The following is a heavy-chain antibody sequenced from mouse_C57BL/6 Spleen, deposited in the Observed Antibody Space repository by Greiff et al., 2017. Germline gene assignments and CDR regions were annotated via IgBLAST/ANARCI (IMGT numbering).Heavy chain of an antibody. CDR2: INYDGSST. CDR3: ARRYSNYVGWYFDV. V-gene: IGHV5-16*01. J-gene: IGHJ1*03. Sequence: EVQRVESEGGLVQPGSSMKLSCTASGFTFSDYYMAWVRQVPEKGLEWVANINYDGSSTYYLDSLKSRFIISRDNAKNILYLQMSRLKSEDTATYYCARRYSNYVGWYFDVWGTGTTVTVSS. CDR1: GFTFSDYY. D-gene: IGHD2-5*01.